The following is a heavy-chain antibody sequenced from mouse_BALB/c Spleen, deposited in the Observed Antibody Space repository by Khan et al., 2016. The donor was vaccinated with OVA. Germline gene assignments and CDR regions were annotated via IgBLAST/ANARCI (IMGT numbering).Heavy chain of an antibody. D-gene: IGHD1-1*01. J-gene: IGHJ4*01. CDR3: ARSNYYGSGLYAIDY. CDR1: GYTFTSYW. Sequence: DLVMPGAAVTLSCKASGYTFTSYWINWIKQRPGQGLEWIGRIAPGSGSTSSNDMFKGKATLTVDASSSTAYIQLSSLSSEDSAVYFCARSNYYGSGLYAIDYWGQGTSVTVSS. V-gene: IGHV1S41*01. CDR2: IAPGSGST.